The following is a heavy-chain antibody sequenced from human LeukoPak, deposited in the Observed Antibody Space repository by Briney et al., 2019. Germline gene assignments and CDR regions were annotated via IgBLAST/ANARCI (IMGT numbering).Heavy chain of an antibody. J-gene: IGHJ4*02. V-gene: IGHV4-59*01. CDR2: VYFTGST. Sequence: LEALSLTCSVSGDSMSGYYWNWIRQPPGKGLEWIGYVYFTGSTNYNLSLRSRVTISVDTSKNQLALKLTSVTAADTAVYYCARGVRSGYYYGFDYWGQGTLVTVPS. CDR3: ARGVRSGYYYGFDY. CDR1: GDSMSGYY. D-gene: IGHD3-22*01.